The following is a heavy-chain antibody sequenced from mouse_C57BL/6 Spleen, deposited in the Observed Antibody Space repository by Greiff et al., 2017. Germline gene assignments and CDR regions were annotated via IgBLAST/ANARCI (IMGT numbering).Heavy chain of an antibody. CDR3: ARDPMVRRAMDY. V-gene: IGHV1-19*01. J-gene: IGHJ4*01. CDR2: INPYNGGT. D-gene: IGHD2-2*01. CDR1: GYTFTDYY. Sequence: VQLQQSGPVLVKPGASVKMSCKASGYTFTDYYMNWVKQSHGKSLEWIGVINPYNGGTSYNQKFKGKATLTVDKSSSTAYMELNSLTSEDSAVYYCARDPMVRRAMDYWGQGTSVTVSS.